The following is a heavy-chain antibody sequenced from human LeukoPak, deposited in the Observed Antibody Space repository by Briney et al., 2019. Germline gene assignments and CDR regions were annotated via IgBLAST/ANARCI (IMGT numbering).Heavy chain of an antibody. V-gene: IGHV3-30*04. CDR1: GFTFRSYA. CDR2: ISYDGSNE. Sequence: GGSPRLSCAASGFTFRSYAMHWVRQAPGKGLEWVAVISYDGSNEYYADSVKGRFTLSRDNSKNTLYLQMNSLRAGDTAVYYCARSPTDYDSSGYYRYWGQGTLVTVSS. CDR3: ARSPTDYDSSGYYRY. D-gene: IGHD3-22*01. J-gene: IGHJ4*02.